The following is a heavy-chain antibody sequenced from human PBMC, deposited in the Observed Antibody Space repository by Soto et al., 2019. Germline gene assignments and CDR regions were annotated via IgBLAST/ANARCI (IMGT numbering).Heavy chain of an antibody. CDR2: INPSGGST. Sequence: ASVKVSCKASGYTFTSYYMHWVRQAPGQGLEWMGIINPSGGSTSYAQKFQGRVTMTRDTSTSTVYMELSSLRSEDTAVYYCARSVTMIVVVITTDSYAFDIWGQGTMVIVSS. J-gene: IGHJ3*02. CDR3: ARSVTMIVVVITTDSYAFDI. V-gene: IGHV1-46*03. CDR1: GYTFTSYY. D-gene: IGHD3-22*01.